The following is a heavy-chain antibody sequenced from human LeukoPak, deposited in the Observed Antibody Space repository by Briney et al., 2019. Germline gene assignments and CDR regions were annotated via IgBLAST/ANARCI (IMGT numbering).Heavy chain of an antibody. CDR2: IYYSGST. D-gene: IGHD3-16*01. J-gene: IGHJ4*02. CDR3: ARTYVWGTSRYFAY. Sequence: SQTLSLTCTVSGGSISSGDYYWSWIRQAPGKGLECIGYIYYSGSTYYNPSLKSRVSISVDTSKNQFSLKLNSVTAADTAVYYCARTYVWGTSRYFAYWGQGTLVTVSS. V-gene: IGHV4-30-4*01. CDR1: GGSISSGDYY.